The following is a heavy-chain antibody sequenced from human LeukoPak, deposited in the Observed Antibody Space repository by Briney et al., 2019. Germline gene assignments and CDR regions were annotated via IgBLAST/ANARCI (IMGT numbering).Heavy chain of an antibody. CDR2: IKPDGSEK. V-gene: IGHV3-7*01. Sequence: GGSLRLSCAASGFNFSNYWMSWVRQAPGKGLEWVANIKPDGSEKHYVDSVKGRFAISRDNAKNSLYLQMNSLRAEETAIFYCANNWNLDYWGQGALVTVSP. J-gene: IGHJ4*02. CDR3: ANNWNLDY. D-gene: IGHD1-20*01. CDR1: GFNFSNYW.